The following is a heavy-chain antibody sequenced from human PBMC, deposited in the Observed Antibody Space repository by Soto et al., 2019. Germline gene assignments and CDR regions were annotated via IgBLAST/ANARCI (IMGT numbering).Heavy chain of an antibody. CDR2: IKPDGNEK. CDR1: GFTFSDFW. Sequence: EVQFVESGGGLVQPGGSLRLSCEASGFTFSDFWMTWVRHGPGKGLEWVANIKPDGNEKFYVDSVRGRFTISRDTARHSLYLHMNSLRVEDTAIYYCSRGHYNNVLGGQGTLVTVSS. D-gene: IGHD3-9*01. J-gene: IGHJ4*02. CDR3: SRGHYNNVL. V-gene: IGHV3-7*01.